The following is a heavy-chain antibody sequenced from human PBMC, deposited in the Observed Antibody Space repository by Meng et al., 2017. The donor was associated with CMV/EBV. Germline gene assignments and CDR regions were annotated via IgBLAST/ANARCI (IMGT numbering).Heavy chain of an antibody. D-gene: IGHD5-12*01. CDR1: GYTFTGYY. V-gene: IGHV1-2*02. CDR3: AREDAGYDLNAFEI. CDR2: INPNTNDT. Sequence: ASVKVSCKGSGYTFTGYYLHWVRQAPGQGLEWMGWINPNTNDTNYAQKFQGRVSMTRDTSISIAYMELSRLRSDDTAVYFCAREDAGYDLNAFEIWGQGTTVTVSS. J-gene: IGHJ3*02.